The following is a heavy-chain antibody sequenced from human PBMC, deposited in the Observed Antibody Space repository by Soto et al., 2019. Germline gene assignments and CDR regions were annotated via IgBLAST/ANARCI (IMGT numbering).Heavy chain of an antibody. J-gene: IGHJ4*02. Sequence: LXLSCAASGFTCSDYYMTWIRQAPGKGLEWVSYISSSGNSIYYADSVRGRFTVSRDNAKNSLFLQMNSLRAEDTAVYYCARRAAAGRSFDYWGLGTLVTVSS. V-gene: IGHV3-11*01. D-gene: IGHD6-13*01. CDR2: ISSSGNSI. CDR3: ARRAAAGRSFDY. CDR1: GFTCSDYY.